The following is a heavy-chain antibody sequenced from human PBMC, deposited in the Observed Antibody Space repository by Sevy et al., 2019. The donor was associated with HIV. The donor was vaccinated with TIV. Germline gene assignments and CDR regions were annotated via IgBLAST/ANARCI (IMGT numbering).Heavy chain of an antibody. CDR1: GYSFTSYW. V-gene: IGHV5-51*01. CDR2: IYPGDSDT. D-gene: IGHD3-10*01. CDR3: ARKYYYGSGSYYHYDAFDI. J-gene: IGHJ3*02. Sequence: GESLKISCKGSGYSFTSYWIGWVRQMPGKGLEWMGIIYPGDSDTRYSPSFQGQVTISADKSISSAYLQWSSLKASDTAMYYCARKYYYGSGSYYHYDAFDIWGQGTMVTVSS.